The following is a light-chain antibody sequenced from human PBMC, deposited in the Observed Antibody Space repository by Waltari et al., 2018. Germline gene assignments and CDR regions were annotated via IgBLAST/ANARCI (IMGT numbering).Light chain of an antibody. V-gene: IGKV2-30*01. CDR1: QSLVDSDGNTY. J-gene: IGKJ1*01. Sequence: DVVMTQSPLSLPVTLGQPASISCRSSQSLVDSDGNTYLSWFQQRPGKSPRRLIYKVSNRDSGVPDRFSGSGAGTDVTLKISRVEADDIAIYDCMQGTHWPRSFGQGTKVEIE. CDR2: KVS. CDR3: MQGTHWPRS.